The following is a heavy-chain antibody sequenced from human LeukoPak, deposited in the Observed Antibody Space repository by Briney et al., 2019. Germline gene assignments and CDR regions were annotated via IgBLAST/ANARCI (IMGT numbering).Heavy chain of an antibody. Sequence: PGGSLRLSCAASGFTFSSYWMHWVRQAPGKGLAWVSRINTDGSSTSNADSVKGRFTVSRDNAKNTLYLQLNSLRAEDTAVYYCAKDLLYNWNDDVPGDYWGQGTLVTVSS. CDR1: GFTFSSYW. CDR2: INTDGSST. V-gene: IGHV3-74*01. J-gene: IGHJ4*02. D-gene: IGHD1-20*01. CDR3: AKDLLYNWNDDVPGDY.